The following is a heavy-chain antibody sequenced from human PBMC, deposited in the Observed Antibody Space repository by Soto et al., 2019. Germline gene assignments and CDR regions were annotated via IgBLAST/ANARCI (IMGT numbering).Heavy chain of an antibody. CDR1: GFTFSSYG. CDR3: AKDRSPMYSSSWYDH. Sequence: QVQLVESGGGVVQPGRSLRLSCAASGFTFSSYGMHWVRQAPGKGLEWVAVISYDGSNKYYADSVKGRFTISRDNSKNTLYLQMNSLRAEDTAVYYCAKDRSPMYSSSWYDHWGQGTLVTVSS. CDR2: ISYDGSNK. D-gene: IGHD6-13*01. J-gene: IGHJ5*02. V-gene: IGHV3-30*18.